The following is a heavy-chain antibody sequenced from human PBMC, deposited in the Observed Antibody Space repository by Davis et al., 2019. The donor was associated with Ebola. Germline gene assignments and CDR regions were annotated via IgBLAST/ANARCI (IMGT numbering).Heavy chain of an antibody. J-gene: IGHJ6*04. CDR3: ARDSSIAGKRYYYYYGMGV. CDR1: GFTFSSYW. D-gene: IGHD6-6*01. CDR2: IKQDGSEK. V-gene: IGHV3-7*01. Sequence: PGGSLRLSCAASGFTFSSYWMSWVRQAPGKGLEWVANIKQDGSEKYYVDSVKGRFTISRDNAKNSLYLQMNSLRAEDTAVYYCARDSSIAGKRYYYYYGMGVWGKGTTVTVSS.